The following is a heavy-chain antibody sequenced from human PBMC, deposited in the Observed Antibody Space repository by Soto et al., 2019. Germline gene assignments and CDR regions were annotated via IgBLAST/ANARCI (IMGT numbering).Heavy chain of an antibody. CDR2: MYYSGST. CDR3: ARWWSGSRQGFDP. D-gene: IGHD3-3*01. CDR1: GGSISSSNYF. J-gene: IGHJ5*02. V-gene: IGHV4-39*01. Sequence: SETLSLTCTVSGGSISSSNYFWGWIRQPPGKGLEWIGSMYYSGSTYYNPSLKSRVTISVDTSKNQFSVKLSSVTAADTAVYYCARWWSGSRQGFDPWGQGTLVTVSS.